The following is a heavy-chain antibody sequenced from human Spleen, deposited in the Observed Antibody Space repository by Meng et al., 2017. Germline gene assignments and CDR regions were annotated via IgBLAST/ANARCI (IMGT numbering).Heavy chain of an antibody. J-gene: IGHJ4*02. CDR1: GGSFTRYY. CDR2: INYKGIT. CDR3: ARDSNIGYSSGWYVD. V-gene: IGHV4-34*01. Sequence: SQTLSLTCAVSGGSFTRYYWTWIRQPPGKGLEWIGEINYKGITNYNPPLKSRVSMSVDTSKNQFSLKLSSVTAADTAVYYCARDSNIGYSSGWYVDWGQGTLVTVSS. D-gene: IGHD6-19*01.